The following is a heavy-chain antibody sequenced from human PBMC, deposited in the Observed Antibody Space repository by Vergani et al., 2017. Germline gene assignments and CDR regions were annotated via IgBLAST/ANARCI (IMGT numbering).Heavy chain of an antibody. CDR2: IWYDGSNK. D-gene: IGHD3-22*01. Sequence: QVQLVESGGGVVQPGRSLRLSCAASGFTFSSYGMHWVRQAPGKGLEWVAVIWYDGSNKYYEDSVKGRFTISRDNSKNTLYLQMNSLRAEDTAVYYCARDGTVVVAHAFDIWGQGTMVTVSS. CDR1: GFTFSSYG. J-gene: IGHJ3*02. V-gene: IGHV3-33*01. CDR3: ARDGTVVVAHAFDI.